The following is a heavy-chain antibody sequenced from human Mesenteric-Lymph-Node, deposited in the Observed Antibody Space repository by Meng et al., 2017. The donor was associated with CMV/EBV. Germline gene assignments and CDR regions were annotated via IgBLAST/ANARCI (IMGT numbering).Heavy chain of an antibody. Sequence: GESLKISCAASGFTFSSYAMSWVRQAPGKGLEWVSAISGSGGSTYYADSVKGRFTISRDNSKNTLYLQMNSLRAEDTAVYYYAKMRADYYGSGSYYNPWGQGTTVTVSS. J-gene: IGHJ6*02. CDR1: GFTFSSYA. V-gene: IGHV3-23*01. D-gene: IGHD3-10*01. CDR2: ISGSGGST. CDR3: AKMRADYYGSGSYYNP.